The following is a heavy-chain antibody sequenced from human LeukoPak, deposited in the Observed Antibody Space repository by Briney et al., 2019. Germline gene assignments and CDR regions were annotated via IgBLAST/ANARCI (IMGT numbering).Heavy chain of an antibody. J-gene: IGHJ6*03. V-gene: IGHV4-59*01. CDR1: GGSISSYY. CDR3: ARGEDYDFWSGYYGTIRAYYYMDV. Sequence: SETLSLTCTVSGGSISSYYWSWIRQPPGKGLEWIGYIYYSGSTNYNPSLKSRVTISVDTSKNQFSLKLSSVTAADTAVYYCARGEDYDFWSGYYGTIRAYYYMDVWGKGTTVTVSS. D-gene: IGHD3-3*01. CDR2: IYYSGST.